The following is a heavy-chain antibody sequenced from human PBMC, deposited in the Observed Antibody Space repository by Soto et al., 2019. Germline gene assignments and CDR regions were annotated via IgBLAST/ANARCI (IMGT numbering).Heavy chain of an antibody. CDR1: GGSISSGGYY. CDR3: ARDSWYYDILTGYYRPQGYDY. V-gene: IGHV4-31*03. D-gene: IGHD3-9*01. Sequence: SETLSLTCTVSGGSISSGGYYWSWIRQHPGKGLEWIGYIYYSGSTYYNPSLKSRVTISVDTSKNQFSLKLSSVTAADTAVYYCARDSWYYDILTGYYRPQGYDYWGQGTLVTVSS. J-gene: IGHJ4*02. CDR2: IYYSGST.